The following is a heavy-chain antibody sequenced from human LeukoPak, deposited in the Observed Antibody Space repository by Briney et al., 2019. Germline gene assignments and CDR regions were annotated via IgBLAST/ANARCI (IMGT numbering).Heavy chain of an antibody. V-gene: IGHV3-23*01. Sequence: ETLSLTCAVYGGSFSGYYWSWIRQPPGKGLEWVSSISGSGGSTQYAPSVQGRFTISRDNSKNTLYLQMNSLRAEDTAVYYCAKDPNGDYIGAFDIWGQGTMVTVSS. CDR2: ISGSGGST. CDR3: AKDPNGDYIGAFDI. CDR1: GGSFSGYY. D-gene: IGHD4-17*01. J-gene: IGHJ3*02.